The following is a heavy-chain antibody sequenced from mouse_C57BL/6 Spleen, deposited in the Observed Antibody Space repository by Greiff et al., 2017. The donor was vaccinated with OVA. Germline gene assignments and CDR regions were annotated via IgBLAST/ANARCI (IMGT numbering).Heavy chain of an antibody. J-gene: IGHJ1*03. D-gene: IGHD1-1*01. CDR2: INPNYGTT. CDR3: APNSCGLGYCDD. Sequence: VQLQQSGPELVKPGASVKISCKASGYSFTDYYMNWVKQSHGKSLEWLGVINPNYGTTSYNQKFKGKATLTVDQSSSTAYVQLNSLTSEDSAVXYCAPNSCGLGYCDDWGTGTTVTVSS. V-gene: IGHV1-39*01. CDR1: GYSFTDYY.